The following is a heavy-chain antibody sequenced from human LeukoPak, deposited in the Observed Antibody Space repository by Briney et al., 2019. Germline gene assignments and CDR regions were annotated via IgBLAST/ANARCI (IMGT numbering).Heavy chain of an antibody. V-gene: IGHV4-34*01. CDR2: INHSGST. CDR1: GGSFSGYY. CDR3: ARATMIVVVPNRTRDFDY. Sequence: ASETLSLTCAVYGGSFSGYYWSWIRQPPGKGMEWIGEINHSGSTNYNPSLKSRVTISVDTSKSQFSLKLSSVTAADTAVYYCARATMIVVVPNRTRDFDYWGQGTLVTVSS. J-gene: IGHJ4*02. D-gene: IGHD3-22*01.